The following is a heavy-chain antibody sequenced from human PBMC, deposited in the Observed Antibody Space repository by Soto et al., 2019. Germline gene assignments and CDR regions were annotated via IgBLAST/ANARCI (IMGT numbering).Heavy chain of an antibody. CDR1: GFTFSSYA. CDR2: ISSNGGST. D-gene: IGHD3-10*01. V-gene: IGHV3-64D*08. J-gene: IGHJ3*02. Sequence: GGSLRLSCSASGFTFSSYAMHWVRQAPGKGLEYVSAISSNGGSTYYADSVKGRFTISRDNSKNTLYLQMSSLRAEDTAVYYCVKVETYYYGSGSYVNAFDIWGQGTMVTVSS. CDR3: VKVETYYYGSGSYVNAFDI.